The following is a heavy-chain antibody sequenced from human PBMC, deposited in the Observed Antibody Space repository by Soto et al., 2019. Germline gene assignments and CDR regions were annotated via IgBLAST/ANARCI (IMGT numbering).Heavy chain of an antibody. CDR3: ASLRVSENYYDSSGPIN. CDR1: GFTFSSYA. CDR2: ISYDGSNK. V-gene: IGHV3-30-3*01. J-gene: IGHJ4*02. Sequence: PGGSLRLSCAASGFTFSSYAMHWVRQAPGKGLEWVAVISYDGSNKYYADSVKGRFTISRDNSKNTLYLQMNSLRAEDTAVYYCASLRVSENYYDSSGPINWGQGTLVTVSS. D-gene: IGHD3-22*01.